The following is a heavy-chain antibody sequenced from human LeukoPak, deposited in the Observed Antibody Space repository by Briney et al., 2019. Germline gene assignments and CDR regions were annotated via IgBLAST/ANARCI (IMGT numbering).Heavy chain of an antibody. CDR2: IYYSGST. CDR3: ARDFLSFGAFDI. D-gene: IGHD3-3*01. V-gene: IGHV4-31*03. CDR1: GGSIGSGGYY. Sequence: SSETLSLTCTVSGGSIGSGGYYWSWIRQHPGKGLEWIGYIYYSGSTYYNPSLKSRVTISVDTSKNQFSLKLSSVTAADTAVYYCARDFLSFGAFDIWGQGTMVTVSS. J-gene: IGHJ3*02.